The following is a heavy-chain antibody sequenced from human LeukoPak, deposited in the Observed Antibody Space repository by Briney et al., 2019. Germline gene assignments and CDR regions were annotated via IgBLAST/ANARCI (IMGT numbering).Heavy chain of an antibody. CDR3: ARHKNSSGWYAPSTVPPAGRYGMDV. V-gene: IGHV4-59*08. D-gene: IGHD6-19*01. CDR1: GGSISSYY. Sequence: SDTLSLTCTVSGGSISSYYWSWIRQPPGKGLEWIGYIYYSGSTNYNPSLKSRVTISVDTSKNQFSLKLSSVTAADTAVYYCARHKNSSGWYAPSTVPPAGRYGMDVWGQGTTVTVSS. CDR2: IYYSGST. J-gene: IGHJ6*02.